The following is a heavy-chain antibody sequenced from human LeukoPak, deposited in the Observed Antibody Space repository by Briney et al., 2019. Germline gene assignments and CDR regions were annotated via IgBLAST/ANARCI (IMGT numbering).Heavy chain of an antibody. CDR1: GGSISSYY. J-gene: IGHJ5*02. CDR2: IYYSGST. Sequence: SETLSLTCTVSGGSISSYYWSWIRQPLGKGLEWIGYIYYSGSTNYNPSLKSRVTISVDTSKNQFSLKLSSVTAADTAVYYCARDPNGLNWFDPWGQGTLVTVSS. D-gene: IGHD4/OR15-4a*01. V-gene: IGHV4-59*01. CDR3: ARDPNGLNWFDP.